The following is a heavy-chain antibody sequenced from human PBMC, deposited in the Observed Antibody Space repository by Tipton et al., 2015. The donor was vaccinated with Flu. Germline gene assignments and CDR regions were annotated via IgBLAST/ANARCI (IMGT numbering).Heavy chain of an antibody. V-gene: IGHV4-34*01. CDR2: INHSGST. J-gene: IGHJ4*02. D-gene: IGHD6-19*01. CDR1: GGSFSGYY. CDR3: ARQQWLADFDY. Sequence: TLSLTCAVYGGSFSGYYWSWIRQPPGKGLEWIGEINHSGSTNYNPSLKSRVTISVDTSKNQFSLKLSSVTAADTAVSYCARQQWLADFDYWGQGTLVTVSS.